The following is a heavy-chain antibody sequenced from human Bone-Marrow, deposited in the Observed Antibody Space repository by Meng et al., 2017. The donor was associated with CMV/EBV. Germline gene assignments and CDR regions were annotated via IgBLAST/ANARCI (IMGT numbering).Heavy chain of an antibody. V-gene: IGHV3-7*01. Sequence: GESLKISCAASGFTFSSYWMSWVRQAPGKGLEWVANIKQDGSEKYYVDSVKGRFTISRDNAKNSLYLQMNSLRAEDTAVYYCARARRFLEWLPPYYYYGMDVWGQGTTVTVSS. CDR2: IKQDGSEK. CDR3: ARARRFLEWLPPYYYYGMDV. CDR1: GFTFSSYW. J-gene: IGHJ6*02. D-gene: IGHD3-3*01.